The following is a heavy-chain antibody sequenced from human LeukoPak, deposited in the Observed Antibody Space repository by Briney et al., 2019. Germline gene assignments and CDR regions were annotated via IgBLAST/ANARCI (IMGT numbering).Heavy chain of an antibody. D-gene: IGHD3-9*01. J-gene: IGHJ4*02. V-gene: IGHV1-69*06. CDR2: IIPIFGTA. Sequence: SVKVSCKASGGTFSSYAISWVRQAAGQGLGWMGGIIPIFGTANYAQKFQGRVTITADKSTSTAYMELSSLRSEDTAVYYCARVTDILTASEDYWGQGTLVTVSS. CDR1: GGTFSSYA. CDR3: ARVTDILTASEDY.